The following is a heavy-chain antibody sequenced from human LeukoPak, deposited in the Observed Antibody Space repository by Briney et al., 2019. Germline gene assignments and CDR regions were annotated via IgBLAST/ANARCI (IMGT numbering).Heavy chain of an antibody. Sequence: GGSLRLFCAASGFTFSSYAMHWVRQAPGKGLEWVAVISYDGSNKYYADSVKGRFTISRDNSKNTLYLQMNSLRAEDTAVYYCASAGYSSFFYFDYWGQGTLVTVSS. V-gene: IGHV3-30-3*01. J-gene: IGHJ4*02. D-gene: IGHD5-18*01. CDR3: ASAGYSSFFYFDY. CDR1: GFTFSSYA. CDR2: ISYDGSNK.